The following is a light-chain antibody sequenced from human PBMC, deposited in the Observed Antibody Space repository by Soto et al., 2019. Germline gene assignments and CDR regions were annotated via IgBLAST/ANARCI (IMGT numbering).Light chain of an antibody. V-gene: IGLV2-8*01. CDR3: SSYTNSGSV. CDR1: SSDVGGYNY. Sequence: QSALTQPPSASGSPGQSVTISCSGTSSDVGGYNYVSWYQQYSGKAPKLILYEVNRRPSGVPDRFSGSKSGNTASLTVSGLQAEDEADYHCSSYTNSGSVFGGGTKLTVL. J-gene: IGLJ2*01. CDR2: EVN.